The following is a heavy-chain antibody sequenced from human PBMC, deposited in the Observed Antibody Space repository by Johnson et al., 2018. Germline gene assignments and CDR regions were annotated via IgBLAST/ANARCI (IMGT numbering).Heavy chain of an antibody. V-gene: IGHV3-9*01. CDR3: AKDIRGPPDYYYYYYMDV. J-gene: IGHJ6*03. CDR1: VFTFDVSA. Sequence: VQLVESGGALVQPGRSLRLSCAASVFTFDVSAVHWVRQVPGTGLEWVSGISWDRGNIAYARSVKGRFIISRDNAKKSMYLQMNILRDEDTALYYCAKDIRGPPDYYYYYYMDVWGKGTTVTVSS. CDR2: ISWDRGNI.